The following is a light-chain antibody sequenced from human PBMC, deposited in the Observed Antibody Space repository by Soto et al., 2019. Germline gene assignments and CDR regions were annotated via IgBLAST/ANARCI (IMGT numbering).Light chain of an antibody. CDR1: GSNIGGNA. V-gene: IGLV1-44*01. CDR2: INN. Sequence: QSVLTQPPSASGTPGQRVTLTCSGGGSNIGGNAVNWYQQLPGTAPKLLIYINNQRPSGVPVRFSGSKSGTSASLAISGLQAEDEAHYYCAAWDDGLNGVVFGGGTQLTVL. CDR3: AAWDDGLNGVV. J-gene: IGLJ7*01.